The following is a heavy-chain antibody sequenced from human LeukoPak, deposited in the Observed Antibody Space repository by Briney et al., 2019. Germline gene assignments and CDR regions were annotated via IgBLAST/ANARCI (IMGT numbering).Heavy chain of an antibody. Sequence: GGSLRLSCAASGFTFSSHDMHWVRQTTGKGLEWVSGIGTAGDPYYLDSVKGRFTISRENAKNSLYLQMNSLRAEDTAFYYCARGYTGYHWGNAFGLWGQGTMVTVSS. CDR3: ARGYTGYHWGNAFGL. J-gene: IGHJ3*01. CDR2: IGTAGDP. V-gene: IGHV3-13*05. CDR1: GFTFSSHD. D-gene: IGHD5-12*01.